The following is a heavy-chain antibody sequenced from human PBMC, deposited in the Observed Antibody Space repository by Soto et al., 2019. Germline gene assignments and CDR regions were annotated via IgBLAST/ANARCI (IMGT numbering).Heavy chain of an antibody. D-gene: IGHD2-21*02. J-gene: IGHJ4*02. V-gene: IGHV4-4*07. Sequence: SETLSLTCTVAGGSISGFYWRWVRQPAGKGLEWIGRIYSSGATKYNPSLRNRVTMSVDTSTDQYSLNLASMTAADTAVYFCARGPFCGNDCYFDVWGQGTQVTVSS. CDR2: IYSSGAT. CDR1: GGSISGFY. CDR3: ARGPFCGNDCYFDV.